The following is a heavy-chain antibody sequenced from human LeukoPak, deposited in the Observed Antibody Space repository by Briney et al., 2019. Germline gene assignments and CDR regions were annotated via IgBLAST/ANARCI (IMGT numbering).Heavy chain of an antibody. J-gene: IGHJ4*02. D-gene: IGHD6-13*01. CDR3: AKAGSRSWYSFDY. Sequence: ASVKVSCKASGYSFTGYYMHWVRQAPGQGLEWMGRIDPNSGGTNYAQKFQGGVTMTRDTSISTIYVEPSSLTSDDTAVYYCAKAGSRSWYSFDYWGQGTLVTVSS. V-gene: IGHV1-2*06. CDR1: GYSFTGYY. CDR2: IDPNSGGT.